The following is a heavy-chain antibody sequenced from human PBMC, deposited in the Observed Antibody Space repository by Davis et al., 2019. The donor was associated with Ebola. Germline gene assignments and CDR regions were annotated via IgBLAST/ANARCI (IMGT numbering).Heavy chain of an antibody. V-gene: IGHV3-48*02. D-gene: IGHD3-22*01. Sequence: GESLKISCAASGFTFSSYSMNWVRQAPGKGLEWVSYISSSSSTIYYADSVRGRFTISRDNAKSSLYLQMNSLRDEDTAVYYCASITMIASYHFDYWGQGTLVTVSS. CDR3: ASITMIASYHFDY. CDR2: ISSSSSTI. J-gene: IGHJ4*02. CDR1: GFTFSSYS.